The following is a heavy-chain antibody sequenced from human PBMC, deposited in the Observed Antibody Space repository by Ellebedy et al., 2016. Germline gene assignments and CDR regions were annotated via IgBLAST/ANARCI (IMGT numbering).Heavy chain of an antibody. Sequence: SETLSLTXSVSGGSISNINYYWAWIRQPPGKGLEWIGSIFYSGGTHYKPSLKSRVTISVDTFNDQFSLKLSSATAADTAVYYCARSSGSHKYFDLWGRGTLVSVSS. CDR1: GGSISNINYY. D-gene: IGHD1-26*01. J-gene: IGHJ2*01. V-gene: IGHV4-39*07. CDR2: IFYSGGT. CDR3: ARSSGSHKYFDL.